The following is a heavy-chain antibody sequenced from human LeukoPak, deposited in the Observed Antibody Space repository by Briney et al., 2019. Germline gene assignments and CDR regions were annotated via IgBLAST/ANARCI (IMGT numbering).Heavy chain of an antibody. CDR1: GFTFSNYA. V-gene: IGHV3-23*01. D-gene: IGHD6-19*01. J-gene: IGHJ4*02. CDR3: AKKAVADY. CDR2: ISGSGSGT. Sequence: GGSLRLSCAASGFTFSNYAMSWVRQAPGKGLEWVSAISGSGSGTYYADSVKGRFTISRDSSKNTLYLQMNSLRAEETAVYYCAKKAVADYWGQGTLVTVSS.